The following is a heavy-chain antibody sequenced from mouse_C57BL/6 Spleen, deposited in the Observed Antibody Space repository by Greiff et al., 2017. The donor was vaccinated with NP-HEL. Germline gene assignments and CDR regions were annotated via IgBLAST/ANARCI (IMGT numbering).Heavy chain of an antibody. CDR1: GYTFTSYG. D-gene: IGHD1-1*01. CDR2: IYPRSGNT. Sequence: QVQLQQSGAELARPGASVKLSCKASGYTFTSYGISWVKQRTGQGLEWIGEIYPRSGNTYYNEKFKGKATLTADKSSSTAYMELRSLTSEDSAVYFCARDYGSPYDFDYWGQGTTLTVSS. CDR3: ARDYGSPYDFDY. J-gene: IGHJ2*01. V-gene: IGHV1-81*01.